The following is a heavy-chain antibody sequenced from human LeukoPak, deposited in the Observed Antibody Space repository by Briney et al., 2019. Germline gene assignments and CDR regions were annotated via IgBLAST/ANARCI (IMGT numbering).Heavy chain of an antibody. CDR2: ISSSSSYI. V-gene: IGHV3-21*04. J-gene: IGHJ4*02. CDR1: GFTFSSYS. Sequence: PGGSLRLSCAASGFTFSSYSMNWVRQAPGKGLEWVSSISSSSSYIYYADSVKGRFTISRDNAKNSLYLQMNSLRAEDTAVYYCAKDPYYYDSSGYYPPPYYFDYWGQGTLVTVSS. D-gene: IGHD3-22*01. CDR3: AKDPYYYDSSGYYPPPYYFDY.